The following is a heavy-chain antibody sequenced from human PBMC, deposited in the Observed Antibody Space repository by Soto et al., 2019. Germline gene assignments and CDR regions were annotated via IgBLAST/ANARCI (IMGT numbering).Heavy chain of an antibody. V-gene: IGHV4-34*01. CDR3: ARSTPHFDY. J-gene: IGHJ4*02. Sequence: SETLSLTCAVYGGSFSGYYWSWIRQPPGKGLEWIGEINHSGSTNYNPSLKSRVTISVDTSKNQFSLKLSSVTAADTAVYYCARSTPHFDYWGQGTRVTVAS. CDR2: INHSGST. CDR1: GGSFSGYY.